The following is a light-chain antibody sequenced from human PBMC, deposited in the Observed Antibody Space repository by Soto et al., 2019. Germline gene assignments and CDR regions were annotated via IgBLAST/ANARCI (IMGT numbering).Light chain of an antibody. J-gene: IGKJ1*01. CDR1: QSISIW. CDR3: QQSDTYPWT. Sequence: DIQMTQSPSTLSASVGDRVIITCRASQSISIWLAWYQQKAGKAPKLLIYKASTLESGVPSRFSVSGFGTEFTLTISSLQPDDFANYFCQQSDTYPWTFGQGTKVEMK. CDR2: KAS. V-gene: IGKV1-5*03.